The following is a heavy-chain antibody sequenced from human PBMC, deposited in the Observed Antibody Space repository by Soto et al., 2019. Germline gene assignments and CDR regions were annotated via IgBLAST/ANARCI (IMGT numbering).Heavy chain of an antibody. CDR2: IIPIFGTA. Sequence: SVKVSCKASGGTFSSYAITWVRQAPGQGLEWMGGIIPIFGTANYAQKFQGRVTITADESTSTAYMELSSLRSEDTAVYYCARGHDILTGYEYYYYYYGMDVWGQGTTVTVSS. V-gene: IGHV1-69*13. J-gene: IGHJ6*02. D-gene: IGHD3-9*01. CDR3: ARGHDILTGYEYYYYYYGMDV. CDR1: GGTFSSYA.